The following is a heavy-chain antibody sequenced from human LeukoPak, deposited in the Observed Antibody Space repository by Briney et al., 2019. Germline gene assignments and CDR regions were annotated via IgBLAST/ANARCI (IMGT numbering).Heavy chain of an antibody. CDR2: INPNSGGT. CDR3: ARVPAASFWFDP. V-gene: IGHV1-2*06. CDR1: GYTFTGYY. D-gene: IGHD2-2*01. J-gene: IGHJ5*02. Sequence: GASVKVSCKASGYTFTGYYMHWVRQAPGQGLEWMGRINPNSGGTNYAQKFQGRVTMTRDTSISTAYMELSRLRSDDTAVYYCARVPAASFWFDPRGQGTLVTVSS.